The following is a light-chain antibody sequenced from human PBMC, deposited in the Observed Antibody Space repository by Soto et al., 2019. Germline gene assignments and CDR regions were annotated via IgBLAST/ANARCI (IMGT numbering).Light chain of an antibody. Sequence: AIQLTQSPSSLSASVGDRVTITCRASQGIGSALAWYQQRPVEAPRFLIYDASTLGSGVPLRFSGSGSGTYFTLTISTLQLEDFATYYCQQFNSYPLTFGGGTKVEIK. CDR2: DAS. CDR1: QGIGSA. CDR3: QQFNSYPLT. J-gene: IGKJ4*01. V-gene: IGKV1-13*02.